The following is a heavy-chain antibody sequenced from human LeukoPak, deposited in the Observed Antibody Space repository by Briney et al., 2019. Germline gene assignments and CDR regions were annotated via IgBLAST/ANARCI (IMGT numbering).Heavy chain of an antibody. CDR1: GFTFSSYA. CDR2: ISGSGGST. J-gene: IGHJ3*02. Sequence: RTGGSLRLSCAASGFTFSSYAMSWVRQAPGKGLEWVSAISGSGGSTYYADSVKGRFTISRDNAKNSLYLQMNSLRAEDTAVYYCAPFLRGTSSSYFPGAFDIWGQGTMVTVSS. V-gene: IGHV3-23*01. CDR3: APFLRGTSSSYFPGAFDI. D-gene: IGHD2-2*01.